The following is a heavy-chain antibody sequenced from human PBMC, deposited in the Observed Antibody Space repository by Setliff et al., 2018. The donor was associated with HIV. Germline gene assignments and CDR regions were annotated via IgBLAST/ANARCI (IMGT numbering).Heavy chain of an antibody. V-gene: IGHV4-39*01. D-gene: IGHD3-22*01. Sequence: SETLSLTCAVSGGSASNSRYYWAWIRQPPGKGLEYIGSIYYNEKTYYSPSLKGRVTISVDTSKNQFSLKLSSVTAADTAVYYCARQAWHYDRDGYFIDYWGQGKLVTVSS. CDR2: IYYNEKT. CDR1: GGSASNSRYY. CDR3: ARQAWHYDRDGYFIDY. J-gene: IGHJ4*02.